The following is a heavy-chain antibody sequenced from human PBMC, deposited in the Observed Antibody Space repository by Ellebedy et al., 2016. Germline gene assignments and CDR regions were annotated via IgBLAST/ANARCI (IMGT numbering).Heavy chain of an antibody. J-gene: IGHJ5*02. Sequence: SETLSLXCTVSGGSISSYYWSWIRQPPGKGLEWIGYIYYSGSTNYNPSLKSRVTISVDTSKNQFSLKLSSVTAADTAVYYCAREGHGDYVWGWFDPWGQGTLVTVSS. CDR2: IYYSGST. D-gene: IGHD3-16*01. CDR3: AREGHGDYVWGWFDP. CDR1: GGSISSYY. V-gene: IGHV4-59*01.